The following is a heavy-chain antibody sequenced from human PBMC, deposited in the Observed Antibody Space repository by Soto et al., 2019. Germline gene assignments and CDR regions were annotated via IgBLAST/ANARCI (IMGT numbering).Heavy chain of an antibody. CDR2: ISVSGRST. J-gene: IGHJ4*02. V-gene: IGHV3-23*01. CDR1: GFTFTNFA. Sequence: VVSLRLSCEASGFTFTNFAMSWVRQAPGKGLEWVSGISVSGRSTYYADSVKGWFIISRDNSKNTLYLQTNSLRAEDTAVYYCAKSRGYDFWSGNYCFDHWGQGTRVTVSS. D-gene: IGHD3-3*01. CDR3: AKSRGYDFWSGNYCFDH.